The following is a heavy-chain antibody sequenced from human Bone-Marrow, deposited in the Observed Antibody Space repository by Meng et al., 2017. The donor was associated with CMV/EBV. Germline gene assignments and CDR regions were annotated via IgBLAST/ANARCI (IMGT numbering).Heavy chain of an antibody. CDR2: ISSSGSTI. J-gene: IGHJ6*02. Sequence: SCAASGFTFSDYYMSWIRQAPGKGLEWVSYISSSGSTIYYADSVKGRFTISRDNAKNSLYLQMNSLRAEDTAVYYCARDQVLRFLEWSNYYYYGMDVWGQGTTVTVSS. D-gene: IGHD3-3*01. V-gene: IGHV3-11*04. CDR1: GFTFSDYY. CDR3: ARDQVLRFLEWSNYYYYGMDV.